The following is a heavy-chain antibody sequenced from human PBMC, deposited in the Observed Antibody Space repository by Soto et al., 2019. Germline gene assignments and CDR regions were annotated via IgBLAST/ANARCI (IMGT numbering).Heavy chain of an antibody. V-gene: IGHV4-39*01. CDR1: GGSISSSSYY. D-gene: IGHD1-20*01. CDR3: ARGITGTTYYFDY. Sequence: QLQLQESGPGLVKPSETLSLTCTVSGGSISSSSYYWGWIRQPPGKGLEWIGSIYYSGSTYYNPSLKSRVTISVDTSKNQFSLKLSSVTAADTAVYYCARGITGTTYYFDYWGQGTLVTVSS. CDR2: IYYSGST. J-gene: IGHJ4*02.